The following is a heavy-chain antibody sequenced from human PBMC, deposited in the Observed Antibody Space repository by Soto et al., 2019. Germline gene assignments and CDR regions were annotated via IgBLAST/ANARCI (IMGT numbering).Heavy chain of an antibody. CDR2: IYHSGST. D-gene: IGHD2-15*01. V-gene: IGHV4-30-2*01. CDR3: ARLEGGGSFDI. Sequence: PSETLSLTCAVSGGSISSGGYSWSRIRQPPGKGLEWIGYIYHSGSTYYNPSLKSRVTISVDRSKNQFSLKLSSVTAADTAVYYFARLEGGGSFDIWGQGTMVTVSS. CDR1: GGSISSGGYS. J-gene: IGHJ3*02.